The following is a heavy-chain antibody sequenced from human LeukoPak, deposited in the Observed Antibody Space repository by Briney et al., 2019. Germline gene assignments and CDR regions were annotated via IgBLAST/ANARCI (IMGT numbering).Heavy chain of an antibody. CDR1: GYTFTGYG. J-gene: IGHJ4*02. CDR3: ARVSWFGELLKYYFDY. CDR2: ISAYNGNT. V-gene: IGHV1-18*01. Sequence: GASVKVSCKASGYTFTGYGISWVRQAPGQGLEWMGWISAYNGNTNYAQKLQGRVTMTTDTSTSTAYMELRSLRSDDTAVYYCARVSWFGELLKYYFDYWGQGTLVTVSS. D-gene: IGHD3-10*01.